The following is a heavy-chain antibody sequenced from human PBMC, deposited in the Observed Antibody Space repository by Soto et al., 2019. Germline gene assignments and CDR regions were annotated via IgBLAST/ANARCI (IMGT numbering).Heavy chain of an antibody. V-gene: IGHV1-8*01. CDR2: MNPNSGNT. Sequence: QVQLVQSGAEVKKPGASVKVSSKASGYTFTSYDINWVRQATGQGLEWMGWMNPNSGNTGYAQKFQGRVTMTRNTSISTAYMELSSLRSEDTAVYYYARVLGYSSSWYDGIDVWGQGTTVTVSS. D-gene: IGHD6-13*01. CDR1: GYTFTSYD. J-gene: IGHJ6*02. CDR3: ARVLGYSSSWYDGIDV.